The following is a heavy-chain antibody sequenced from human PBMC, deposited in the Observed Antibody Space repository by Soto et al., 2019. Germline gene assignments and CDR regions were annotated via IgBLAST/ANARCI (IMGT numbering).Heavy chain of an antibody. Sequence: PGGSLRLSCAASGFTFSSYAMSWVRQAPGKGLEWVSAISGSGGSTYYADSVKGRFTISRDNSKNTLYLQMNSLRAEDTAVYYCAKDQGIVVVPAAISNSSSWSVFDYWGQGTLVTAPQ. CDR1: GFTFSSYA. CDR3: AKDQGIVVVPAAISNSSSWSVFDY. J-gene: IGHJ4*02. D-gene: IGHD2-2*01. CDR2: ISGSGGST. V-gene: IGHV3-23*01.